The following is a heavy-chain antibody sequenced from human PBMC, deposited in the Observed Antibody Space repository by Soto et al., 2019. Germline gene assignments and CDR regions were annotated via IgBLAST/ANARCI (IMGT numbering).Heavy chain of an antibody. D-gene: IGHD3-16*02. CDR1: GYTFTGYY. J-gene: IGHJ5*02. CDR2: INPNSGGT. V-gene: IGHV1-2*02. CDR3: ARALTLYDCVWGSYRTNWFDP. Sequence: ASVKVSCKASGYTFTGYYMHWVRQAPGQGLEWMGWINPNSGGTKYAQKFQGRVTMTRDTSISTAYMELSRLRSDDTAVYYCARALTLYDCVWGSYRTNWFDPWGQGTLVTVSS.